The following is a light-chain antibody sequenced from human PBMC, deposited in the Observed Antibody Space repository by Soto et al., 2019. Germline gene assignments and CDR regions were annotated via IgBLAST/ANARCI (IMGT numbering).Light chain of an antibody. Sequence: ETVMTQSPVTLSVSPGERASLSCRASQSVNSKLAWYQQKPGQAPRLLIYGASTRATGIPVRFSGSGSGTEFTLTISSLQSEDFAFYYCQQYNNWPQTFGQGTKVEIK. CDR2: GAS. V-gene: IGKV3-15*01. CDR1: QSVNSK. J-gene: IGKJ1*01. CDR3: QQYNNWPQT.